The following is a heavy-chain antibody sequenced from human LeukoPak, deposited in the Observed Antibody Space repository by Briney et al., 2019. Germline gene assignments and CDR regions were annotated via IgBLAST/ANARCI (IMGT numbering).Heavy chain of an antibody. D-gene: IGHD2-8*01. J-gene: IGHJ3*02. CDR2: IYSGGST. CDR3: ARDGPTYCTNGVRSPSDAFDI. Sequence: GGSLRLSCAASGFTVSSNYMSWVRQAPGKGLEWVSVIYSGGSTYYADSVKGRFTISRDNSKNTLYLQMNSLRAEDTAVYYCARDGPTYCTNGVRSPSDAFDIWGQGTMVTVSS. CDR1: GFTVSSNY. V-gene: IGHV3-66*01.